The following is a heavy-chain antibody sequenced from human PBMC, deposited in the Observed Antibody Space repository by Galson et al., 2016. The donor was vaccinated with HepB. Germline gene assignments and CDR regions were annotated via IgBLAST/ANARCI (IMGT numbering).Heavy chain of an antibody. V-gene: IGHV3-23*01. CDR3: AKDAGGAIMFDS. J-gene: IGHJ5*01. D-gene: IGHD2-8*02. CDR1: GVICSTCG. CDR2: ISGDGINT. Sequence: SLRLSCAASGVICSTCGTAWVRQVPGKGLEWVSSISGDGINTHYADSVKGRFIISRDNSKNMVHLQMNSLRAEDTAVYYCAKDAGGAIMFDSWGHGTLVTVSS.